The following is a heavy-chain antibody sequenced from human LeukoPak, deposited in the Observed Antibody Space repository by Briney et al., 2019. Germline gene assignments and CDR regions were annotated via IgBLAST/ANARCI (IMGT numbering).Heavy chain of an antibody. Sequence: PSETLSLTCTVSGGSISSSSYYWGWIRQAPGKGLEWVSAISGSGGSTYYADSVKGRFTISRDNSKNTLYLQMNSLRAEDTAVYYCAKDPSPIAAPYNWFDPWGQGTLVTVSS. CDR3: AKDPSPIAAPYNWFDP. CDR2: ISGSGGST. J-gene: IGHJ5*02. V-gene: IGHV3-23*01. D-gene: IGHD6-6*01. CDR1: GGSISSSSYY.